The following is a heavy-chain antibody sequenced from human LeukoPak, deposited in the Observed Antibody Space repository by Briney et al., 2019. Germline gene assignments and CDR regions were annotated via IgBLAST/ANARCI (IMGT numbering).Heavy chain of an antibody. Sequence: QTGGSLRLSCAASGFTVSSNYMSWVRQAPGKGLEWVSVIYSGGSTYYADSVKGRFTISRDNSKNTLYLQMNSLRAEDTAVYYCARAPIPYCSGGSCWAGGSWFDPWGQGTLVTVSS. V-gene: IGHV3-53*05. CDR1: GFTVSSNY. J-gene: IGHJ5*02. CDR2: IYSGGST. D-gene: IGHD2-15*01. CDR3: ARAPIPYCSGGSCWAGGSWFDP.